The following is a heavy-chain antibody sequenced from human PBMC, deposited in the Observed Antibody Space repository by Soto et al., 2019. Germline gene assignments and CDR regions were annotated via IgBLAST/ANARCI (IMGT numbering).Heavy chain of an antibody. D-gene: IGHD2-15*01. V-gene: IGHV3-9*02. J-gene: IGHJ4*02. CDR3: ARGYCSGNSCYSGGY. CDR1: GITPEQNA. CDR2: IFWESGGT. Sequence: EVQLVESGGGLEQPGGSLRLSCAVSGITPEQNAMHWVRQTPGKGLEWVSGIFWESGGTGYADSVQGRFTISRDNAKNSLFLQMNSLRAEDTAVYYCARGYCSGNSCYSGGYWGQGILVTVSP.